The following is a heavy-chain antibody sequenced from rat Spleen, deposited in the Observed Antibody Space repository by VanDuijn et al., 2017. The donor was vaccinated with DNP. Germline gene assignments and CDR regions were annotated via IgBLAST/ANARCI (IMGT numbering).Heavy chain of an antibody. CDR3: ARWGDY. J-gene: IGHJ2*01. CDR2: MSSGGST. V-gene: IGHV2-6*01. Sequence: QVQVKESGPGLVQPSQTLSLTCTVSGFSLTSHTVSWVRQPPGKGLEWIAAMSSGGSTFYNSALKSRLSISRDTSKSQVFLKMNSLQTEDTAIYFCARWGDYWGQGVMVTVSS. CDR1: GFSLTSHT.